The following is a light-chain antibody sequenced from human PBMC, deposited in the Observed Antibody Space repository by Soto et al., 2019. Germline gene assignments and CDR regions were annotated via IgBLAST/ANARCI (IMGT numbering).Light chain of an antibody. J-gene: IGKJ1*01. V-gene: IGKV2-24*01. CDR1: QSLVHNDGNTY. CDR2: KVF. Sequence: DIVMTQTPLSSPVTLGQAASISCRSSQSLVHNDGNTYLSWFQQRPGQPPRLLSYKVFDRFSGVPDRFSGSGAGTDFTLTISRVEAEDVGVYYGMQATQTSWTFSQGYKVEI. CDR3: MQATQTSWT.